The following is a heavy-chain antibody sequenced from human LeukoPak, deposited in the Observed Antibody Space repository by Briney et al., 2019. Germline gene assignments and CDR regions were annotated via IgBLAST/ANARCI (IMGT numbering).Heavy chain of an antibody. V-gene: IGHV3-11*01. Sequence: GGSLRLSCAASGFTFSDYYMSWIRQVPGKGLEWVSYIGRSGTTIHYADSVKGRFTISRDNSKNSLYLQMNSLRTEDTALYYCAKDGGGCSGDSCYTYWYFDLWGPGTLVTVSS. D-gene: IGHD2-15*01. CDR3: AKDGGGCSGDSCYTYWYFDL. CDR2: IGRSGTTI. CDR1: GFTFSDYY. J-gene: IGHJ2*01.